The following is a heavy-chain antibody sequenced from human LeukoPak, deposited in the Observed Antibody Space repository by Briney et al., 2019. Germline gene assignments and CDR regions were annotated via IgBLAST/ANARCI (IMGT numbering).Heavy chain of an antibody. J-gene: IGHJ4*02. CDR3: ARNMITFGGVTSDFDY. V-gene: IGHV1-2*02. CDR2: INPNSGGT. CDR1: GYTFTGYY. D-gene: IGHD3-16*01. Sequence: GASVKVSCKASGYTFTGYYMHWVRQAPGQGLEWMGWINPNSGGTNYAQKFQGRVTMTRGTSISTAYMELSRLRSDDTAVYYCARNMITFGGVTSDFDYWGQGTLVTVSS.